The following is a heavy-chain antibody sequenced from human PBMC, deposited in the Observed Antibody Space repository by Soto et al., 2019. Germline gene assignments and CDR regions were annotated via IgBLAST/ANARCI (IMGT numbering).Heavy chain of an antibody. D-gene: IGHD2-21*02. CDR1: GDSISSSYW. CDR3: ATLPSRNVVVVTPIPT. V-gene: IGHV4-4*02. CDR2: IYHTGIT. J-gene: IGHJ5*02. Sequence: PSLTCVVSGDSISSSYWWSWVRQSPGKGLEWIGEIYHTGITNYNPSLKSRVTISVDKSNNQFSLMLHSVTAADTAVYYCATLPSRNVVVVTPIPTWALGTLVTVSS.